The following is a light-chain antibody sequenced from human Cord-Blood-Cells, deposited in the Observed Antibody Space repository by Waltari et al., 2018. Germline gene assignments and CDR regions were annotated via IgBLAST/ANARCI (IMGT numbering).Light chain of an antibody. CDR2: AAS. V-gene: IGKV1-39*01. CDR1: QSISSY. J-gene: IGKJ1*01. Sequence: IQMTQSPSSLSASVGDRVTITCRASQSISSYLNLYQQKPGQAPKLLIYAASSLQSGVPSRFSGSGSGTDFTLTISSLQPEDFATYYCQQSYSTPGTFGQGTKVEIK. CDR3: QQSYSTPGT.